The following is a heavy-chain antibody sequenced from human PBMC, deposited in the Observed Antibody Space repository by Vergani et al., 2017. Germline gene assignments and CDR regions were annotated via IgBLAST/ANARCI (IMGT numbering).Heavy chain of an antibody. CDR2: IWYDGSKE. V-gene: IGHV3-33*01. Sequence: QVQLEESGGGVVQPGRSLRLSCAGSGFTLSSHAMHWVRQAPGKGLEWVAFIWYDGSKEYYADSVKGRFTISRDNSKNTLYLQMNNLRAADTAVYYCARKRWYSSSLNFDYWGQGTLVTVSS. J-gene: IGHJ4*02. CDR1: GFTLSSHA. D-gene: IGHD6-6*01. CDR3: ARKRWYSSSLNFDY.